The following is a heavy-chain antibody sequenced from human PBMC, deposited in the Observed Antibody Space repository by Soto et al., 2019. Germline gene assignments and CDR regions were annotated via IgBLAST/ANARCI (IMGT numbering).Heavy chain of an antibody. J-gene: IGHJ4*02. V-gene: IGHV4-30-4*01. CDR1: GGSISSGDYY. CDR2: IYYSGST. Sequence: PSETLSLTCTVSGGSISSGDYYWGWIRQPPGKGLEWIGYIYYSGSTYYNPSLKSRVTISVDTSKNQFSLKLSSLRSEDTAVYYCVRGRVMITFGVVIVIDYWGQGSPVTVSS. CDR3: VRGRVMITFGVVIVIDY. D-gene: IGHD3-16*02.